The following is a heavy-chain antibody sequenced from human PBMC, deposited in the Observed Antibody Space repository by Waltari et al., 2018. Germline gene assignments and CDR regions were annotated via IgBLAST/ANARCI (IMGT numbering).Heavy chain of an antibody. CDR1: GFTFDDYA. CDR2: ISWNSGSI. D-gene: IGHD1-26*01. CDR3: AKAGFFDTVGGYFDY. V-gene: IGHV3-9*03. Sequence: EVQLVESGGGLVQPGRSLRLSCAASGFTFDDYAMHWVRQAPGKGLEWVSGISWNSGSIGYADSVKGRFTISRDNAKNSLYLQMNSLRAEDMALYYCAKAGFFDTVGGYFDYWGQGTLVTVSS. J-gene: IGHJ4*02.